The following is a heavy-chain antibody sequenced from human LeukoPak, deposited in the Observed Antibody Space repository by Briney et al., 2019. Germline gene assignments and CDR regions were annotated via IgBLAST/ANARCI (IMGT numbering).Heavy chain of an antibody. CDR1: GYTFTSYD. D-gene: IGHD3-3*01. Sequence: ASVKVSCKASGYTFTSYDINWVRQATGQGLEWMGWMNPNSGNAGYAQKFQGRVTMTRNTSISTAYMELSSLRSEDTAVYYCARDWSGYYYYYYGMDVWGQGTTVTVSS. V-gene: IGHV1-8*01. CDR2: MNPNSGNA. J-gene: IGHJ6*02. CDR3: ARDWSGYYYYYYGMDV.